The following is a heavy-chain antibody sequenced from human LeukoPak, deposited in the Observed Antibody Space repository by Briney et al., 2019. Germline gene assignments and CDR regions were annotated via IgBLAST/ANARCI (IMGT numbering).Heavy chain of an antibody. CDR1: GFTFSNSA. CDR3: AKGIYSSGWSYFDY. D-gene: IGHD6-19*01. Sequence: GGSLRLSCAASGFTFSNSAMSWVRQAPGKGLEWVSTLSGSGITTYYADSVKGRFTISRDNSKNTLYLQLSSLRAEDTAVYYCAKGIYSSGWSYFDYWGHGTLVTVSS. CDR2: LSGSGITT. J-gene: IGHJ4*01. V-gene: IGHV3-23*01.